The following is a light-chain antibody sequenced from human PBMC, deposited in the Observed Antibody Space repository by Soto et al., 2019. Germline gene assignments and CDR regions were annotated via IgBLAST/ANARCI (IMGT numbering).Light chain of an antibody. CDR3: SSYTTSSTRV. CDR1: NSDVGGYNF. CDR2: DVS. V-gene: IGLV2-14*01. Sequence: QLVLTQPASVSGSPGQSITISCTGTNSDVGGYNFVSWYQQHPGKAPKLMIFDVSNRPSGVSNRFSGSKSGNTASLTISGLQAEDEADYYCSSYTTSSTRVFGGGTKLTVL. J-gene: IGLJ3*02.